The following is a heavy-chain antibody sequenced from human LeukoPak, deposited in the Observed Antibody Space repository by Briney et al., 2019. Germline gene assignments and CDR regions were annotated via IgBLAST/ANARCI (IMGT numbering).Heavy chain of an antibody. J-gene: IGHJ3*02. CDR2: IYPGESDT. CDR3: ARRASIAARLDAFDI. Sequence: GESLKISCKGSGYRFTSYWIGWVRQMHGKGLEWMGIIYPGESDTRYSPSFQGQVTISADKSISTAYLQWSSLKASDTAMYYCARRASIAARLDAFDIWGQGTMVT. D-gene: IGHD6-6*01. CDR1: GYRFTSYW. V-gene: IGHV5-51*01.